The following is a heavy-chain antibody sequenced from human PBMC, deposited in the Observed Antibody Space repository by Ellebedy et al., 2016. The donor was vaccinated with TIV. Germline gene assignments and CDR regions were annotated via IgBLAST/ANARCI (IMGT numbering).Heavy chain of an antibody. CDR1: GGSFSGYS. CDR2: ISHNGNT. CDR3: ARVRPINLLYSSSSYWFGP. V-gene: IGHV4-34*01. J-gene: IGHJ5*02. D-gene: IGHD6-6*01. Sequence: SQTLSLTCXVYGGSFSGYSWSWIRQPPGRGLEWIGEISHNGNTNYKPSPKSRVTISVDTSRNQFTLNLTSVTAADTAVYYCARVRPINLLYSSSSYWFGPWGQGTLVTVSS.